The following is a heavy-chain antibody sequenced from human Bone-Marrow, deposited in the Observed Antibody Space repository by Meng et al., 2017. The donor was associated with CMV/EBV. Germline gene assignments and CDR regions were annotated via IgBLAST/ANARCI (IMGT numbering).Heavy chain of an antibody. CDR3: ARAQRITIFGVIPTSNYNWFDP. Sequence: SETLSLTCAVYGGSFSGYYWNWIRQPPGKGLEWIGEINHSGSTNYNPSLKRRVTVSVDTSKNQFFLRVSSVTAADTAVYYCARAQRITIFGVIPTSNYNWFDPWGHGTLVTVSS. CDR1: GGSFSGYY. V-gene: IGHV4-34*01. CDR2: INHSGST. J-gene: IGHJ5*02. D-gene: IGHD3-3*01.